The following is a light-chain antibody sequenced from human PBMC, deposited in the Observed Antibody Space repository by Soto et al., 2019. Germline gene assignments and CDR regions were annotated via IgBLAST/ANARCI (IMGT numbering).Light chain of an antibody. Sequence: QSARAEPRSVSVSPGQSVTISCTGTSSDVGGYNYVSWYQQHPGKAPKLMIYDVSKRPSGVPDRFSGSKSGNTAPLTISGLQAEDEADYYCCSYAGSYTHYVFGTGTKVTVL. V-gene: IGLV2-11*01. CDR1: SSDVGGYNY. CDR3: CSYAGSYTHYV. CDR2: DVS. J-gene: IGLJ1*01.